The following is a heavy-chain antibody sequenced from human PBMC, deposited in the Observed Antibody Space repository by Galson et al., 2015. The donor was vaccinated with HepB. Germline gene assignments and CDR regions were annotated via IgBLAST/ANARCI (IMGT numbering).Heavy chain of an antibody. D-gene: IGHD3-22*01. Sequence: SVKVSCKASGCTFTSYAMHWVRQAPGQRLEWMGWINAGNGNTKYSQKFQGRVTITRDTSASTAYMELSSLRSEDTAVYYCAKVSYDSSGYQTFDYWGQGTLVTVSS. CDR1: GCTFTSYA. CDR2: INAGNGNT. J-gene: IGHJ4*02. CDR3: AKVSYDSSGYQTFDY. V-gene: IGHV1-3*01.